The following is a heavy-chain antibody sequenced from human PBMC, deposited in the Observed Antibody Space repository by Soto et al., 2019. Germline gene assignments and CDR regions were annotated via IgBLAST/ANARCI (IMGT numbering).Heavy chain of an antibody. D-gene: IGHD3-16*01. CDR2: IYYSGST. V-gene: IGHV4-59*08. Sequence: SETLSLTCTVSGGSISSYYWSWIRQPPGKGLEWIGYIYYSGSTNYNPSLKSRVTISVDTSKNQFSLKLSSVTASDTAVYYCARLGLNFDYWGQGTLVTV. CDR1: GGSISSYY. J-gene: IGHJ4*02. CDR3: ARLGLNFDY.